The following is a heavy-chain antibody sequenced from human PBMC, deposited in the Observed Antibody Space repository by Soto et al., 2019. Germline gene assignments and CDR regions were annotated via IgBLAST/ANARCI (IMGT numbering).Heavy chain of an antibody. D-gene: IGHD5-18*01. CDR3: ARGVDTAMAADAFDI. CDR2: INPNSGGT. V-gene: IGHV1-2*02. CDR1: GYTFTGYY. J-gene: IGHJ3*02. Sequence: ASVKVSCKASGYTFTGYYMHWVRQAPGQGLEWMGWINPNSGGTNYAQKFQGRVTMTRDTSISTAYMELSRLRSDDTAVYYCARGVDTAMAADAFDIWGQGTMVTASS.